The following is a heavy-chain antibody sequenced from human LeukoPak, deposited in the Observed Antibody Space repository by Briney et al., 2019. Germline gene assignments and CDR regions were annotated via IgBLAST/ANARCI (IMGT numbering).Heavy chain of an antibody. CDR3: ARDWRYCTNGVCSVWDY. J-gene: IGHJ4*02. D-gene: IGHD2-8*01. V-gene: IGHV3-7*01. CDR2: IKQDGSEK. CDR1: GFTFSSYW. Sequence: GGSLRLSCAASGFTFSSYWMSWVRQAPGKGLEWVANIKQDGSEKHYVDSVKGRFTISRDNAKNSLYLQMNSLRAEDTAVYYCARDWRYCTNGVCSVWDYWGQGTLVTVSS.